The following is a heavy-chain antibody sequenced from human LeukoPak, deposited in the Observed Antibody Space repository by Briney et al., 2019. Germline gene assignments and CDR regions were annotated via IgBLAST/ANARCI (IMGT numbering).Heavy chain of an antibody. J-gene: IGHJ4*02. Sequence: ASVKVSCKASGYIFTSYGISWVRQAPGQGFEWMGWINPYNGDTNYAQNLQGRVTMSTDTSTSTVYMELRSLRSDDTAVYHCARPVLGSGSRVFDYWGQGTLVTASS. D-gene: IGHD3-10*01. CDR3: ARPVLGSGSRVFDY. CDR1: GYIFTSYG. CDR2: INPYNGDT. V-gene: IGHV1-18*01.